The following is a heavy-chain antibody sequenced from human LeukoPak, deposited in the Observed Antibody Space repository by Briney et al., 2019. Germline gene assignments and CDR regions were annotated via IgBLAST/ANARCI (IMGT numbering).Heavy chain of an antibody. V-gene: IGHV3-30*03. CDR2: ISYDGSNK. CDR1: GFTFSSYG. D-gene: IGHD3-22*01. CDR3: ARDPPFSGYALDY. J-gene: IGHJ4*02. Sequence: GRSLRLSCAASGFTFSSYGMHWVRQAPGKGLEWVAVISYDGSNKYYADSVKGRFTISRDNSKNTLYLQMNSLRAEDTAVYYCARDPPFSGYALDYWGQGTLVTVSS.